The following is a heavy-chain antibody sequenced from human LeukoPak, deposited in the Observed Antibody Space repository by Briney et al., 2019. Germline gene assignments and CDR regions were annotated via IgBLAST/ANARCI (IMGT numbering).Heavy chain of an antibody. CDR1: GFTFSSYA. CDR3: AKGPPPIFGVGMYYFDY. Sequence: PGGSLRLSCAASGFTFSSYAMSWVRQAPGKGLEWVSAISGSGGSTYYADSVKGRFTISRDNSKNTLYLQMNSLRAEDTAVYYCAKGPPPIFGVGMYYFDYWGQGTLVTVSS. V-gene: IGHV3-23*01. CDR2: ISGSGGST. D-gene: IGHD3-3*02. J-gene: IGHJ4*02.